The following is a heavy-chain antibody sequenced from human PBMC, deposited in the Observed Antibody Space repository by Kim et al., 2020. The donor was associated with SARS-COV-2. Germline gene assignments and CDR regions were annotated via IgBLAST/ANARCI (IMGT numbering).Heavy chain of an antibody. J-gene: IGHJ4*02. Sequence: SETLSLTCTVSGGSISDYSWNWIRQAPGRGLEWLGNISYSGSTNYNPSLKSRVAMSVDTSKNQISLKLSSVTAADTAVYYCASHLSGYFDYWGQGTLVTVSS. CDR3: ASHLSGYFDY. CDR1: GGSISDYS. CDR2: ISYSGST. V-gene: IGHV4-59*01. D-gene: IGHD3-3*01.